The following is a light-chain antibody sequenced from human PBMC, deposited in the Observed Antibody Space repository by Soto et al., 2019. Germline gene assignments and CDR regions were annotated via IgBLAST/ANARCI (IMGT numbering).Light chain of an antibody. CDR2: GAS. Sequence: DIQMTLSPSSLSASVGDRVTITCRASQGISNYLAWYQQKPGKAPELLIYGASTLQSGVPSRFSGSGSGTDFTLTITSLQPEDAATYYCQKYNSAPLTFGQGTRLEIK. V-gene: IGKV1-27*01. J-gene: IGKJ5*01. CDR3: QKYNSAPLT. CDR1: QGISNY.